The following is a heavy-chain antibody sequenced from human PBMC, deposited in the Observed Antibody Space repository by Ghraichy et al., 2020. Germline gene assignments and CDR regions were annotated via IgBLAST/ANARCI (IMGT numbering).Heavy chain of an antibody. Sequence: ASVKVSCKASGYTFTGYYMHWVRQAPGQGLEWMGWINPNSGGTNYAQKFQGRVTMTRDTSISTAYMELSRLRSDDTAVYYCARGQSLHYYYGSGSYYSDWFDPWGQGTLVTVSS. CDR2: INPNSGGT. V-gene: IGHV1-2*02. J-gene: IGHJ5*02. CDR3: ARGQSLHYYYGSGSYYSDWFDP. CDR1: GYTFTGYY. D-gene: IGHD3-10*01.